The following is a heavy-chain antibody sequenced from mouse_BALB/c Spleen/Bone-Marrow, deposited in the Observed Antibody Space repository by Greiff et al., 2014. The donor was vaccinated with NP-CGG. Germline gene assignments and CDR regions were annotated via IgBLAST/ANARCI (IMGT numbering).Heavy chain of an antibody. D-gene: IGHD3-1*01. J-gene: IGHJ4*01. V-gene: IGHV5-12-2*01. Sequence: LKESGGGLVQPGGSLKLSCAASGFTFSSYSMSWVRQTPEKRLEWVAYISNGGGSTYYPDTVKGRFTISRDNAKNTLYLQMSSLKSYDTAMYYCARQLGLRVDYWGQGSSVTVSS. CDR1: GFTFSSYS. CDR3: ARQLGLRVDY. CDR2: ISNGGGST.